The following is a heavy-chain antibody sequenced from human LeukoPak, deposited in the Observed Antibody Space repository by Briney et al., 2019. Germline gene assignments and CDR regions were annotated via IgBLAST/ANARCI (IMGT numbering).Heavy chain of an antibody. D-gene: IGHD3-10*01. Sequence: GGSLRLSCAASGVTVSTIYMGWVRQAPGKGLDWVSVIYPDGRAYYAESVKGRFAISRDSSENTLFLQMNSLRAEDTAVYYCATLKGWYGEGCFDYWGQGTLVTVSS. CDR1: GVTVSTIY. V-gene: IGHV3-53*01. CDR2: IYPDGRA. J-gene: IGHJ4*02. CDR3: ATLKGWYGEGCFDY.